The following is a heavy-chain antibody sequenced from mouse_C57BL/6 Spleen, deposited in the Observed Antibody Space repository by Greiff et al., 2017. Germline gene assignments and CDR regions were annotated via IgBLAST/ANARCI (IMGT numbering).Heavy chain of an antibody. CDR2: ISYDGSN. CDR1: GYSITSGYY. J-gene: IGHJ4*01. Sequence: ESGPGLVKPSQSLSLTCSVTGYSITSGYYWNWIRQFPGNKLEWMGYISYDGSNNYNPSLKNRISITRDTSKNQFFLKLNSVTTEDTATYYCANDGYYVNYAMDYWGQGTSVTVSS. D-gene: IGHD2-3*01. CDR3: ANDGYYVNYAMDY. V-gene: IGHV3-6*01.